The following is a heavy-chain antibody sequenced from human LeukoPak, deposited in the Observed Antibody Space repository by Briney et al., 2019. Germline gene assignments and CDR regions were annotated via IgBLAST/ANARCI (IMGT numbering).Heavy chain of an antibody. CDR1: GFTFSSYS. V-gene: IGHV3-21*01. D-gene: IGHD5-12*01. J-gene: IGHJ4*02. Sequence: GGSLRLSCAASGFTFSSYSINWVRQAPGKGLEWVSCVSSTSSFIYYADSVRGRFTISRDNSKNTLYLQMNSLRDEDTAVYYCAKKGGTSGSTDYFDFWGQGTLVTVSS. CDR2: VSSTSSFI. CDR3: AKKGGTSGSTDYFDF.